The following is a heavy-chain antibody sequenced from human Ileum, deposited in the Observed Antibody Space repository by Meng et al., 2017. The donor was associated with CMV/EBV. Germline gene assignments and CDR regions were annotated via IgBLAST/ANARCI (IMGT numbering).Heavy chain of an antibody. Sequence: EPGPGPLQPSATLALTCTVSADSLSRYSWHWIRQPAGKGLEWIGRIYTTGNIKYNPSLMSRVTMSLDTSKSQFSLNLRSLTAADTAVYYCATTYSDADWNFDYWGQGTLVTVFS. CDR3: ATTYSDADWNFDY. D-gene: IGHD1-26*01. J-gene: IGHJ4*02. CDR1: ADSLSRYS. V-gene: IGHV4-4*07. CDR2: IYTTGNI.